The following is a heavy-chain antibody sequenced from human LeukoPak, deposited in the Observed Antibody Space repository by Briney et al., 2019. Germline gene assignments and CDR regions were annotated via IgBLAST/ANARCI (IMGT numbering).Heavy chain of an antibody. V-gene: IGHV3-23*01. D-gene: IGHD3-10*01. CDR3: AKVLGEISPYRYFDL. J-gene: IGHJ2*01. Sequence: PGGSLRLSCAASGFTFSSYAMSWVRQAPGKGLEWVSAISGSGGSTYYADSVKGRFSISRVNSKNTLYLKMNSLRPEDTAVYYCAKVLGEISPYRYFDLWGRGTLVTVSS. CDR2: ISGSGGST. CDR1: GFTFSSYA.